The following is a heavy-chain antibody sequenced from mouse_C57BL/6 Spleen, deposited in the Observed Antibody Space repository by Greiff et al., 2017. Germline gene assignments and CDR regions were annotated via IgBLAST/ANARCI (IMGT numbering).Heavy chain of an antibody. Sequence: VQLQQPGAELVRPGSSVKLSCKASGYTFTSYWMHWVKQRPIQGLEWIGNIDPSDSETPYNQKFKDKATLTVDKSSSTAYMQLSSLTSEDSAVYYCARGLRRMDCWGKGTSVTVSS. V-gene: IGHV1-52*01. CDR1: GYTFTSYW. CDR3: ARGLRRMDC. CDR2: IDPSDSET. D-gene: IGHD2-2*01. J-gene: IGHJ4*01.